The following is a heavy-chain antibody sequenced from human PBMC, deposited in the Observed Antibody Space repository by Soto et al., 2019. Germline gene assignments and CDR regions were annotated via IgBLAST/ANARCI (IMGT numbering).Heavy chain of an antibody. D-gene: IGHD2-15*01. CDR1: GFSFSDSP. J-gene: IGHJ4*02. Sequence: GGSLRLSCVASGFSFSDSPMSWFRQAPGKGLEWVSAIGRSGDFITYQDSVQGRFTVSRDNSKNTLFLQMNSLNAEDTAIYFCALGGLFYSGTSGHPLGFWGQGAVVTVSS. CDR2: IGRSGDFI. V-gene: IGHV3-23*01. CDR3: ALGGLFYSGTSGHPLGF.